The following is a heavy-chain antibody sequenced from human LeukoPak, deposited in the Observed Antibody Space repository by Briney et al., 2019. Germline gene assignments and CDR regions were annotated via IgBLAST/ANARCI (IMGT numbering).Heavy chain of an antibody. J-gene: IGHJ4*02. Sequence: GASVKVSCKASGGIFSSYAISWVRQAPGQGLEWMGGIIPIFGTANYAQKFQGRVTITADESTSTAYMELSSLRSEDTAVYYCARGSNYGSGSYLLFDYWGQGTLVTVSS. V-gene: IGHV1-69*13. CDR3: ARGSNYGSGSYLLFDY. CDR2: IIPIFGTA. CDR1: GGIFSSYA. D-gene: IGHD3-10*01.